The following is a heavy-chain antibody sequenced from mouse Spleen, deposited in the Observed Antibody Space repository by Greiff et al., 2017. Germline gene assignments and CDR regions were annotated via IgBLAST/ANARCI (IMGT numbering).Heavy chain of an antibody. V-gene: IGHV1-22*01. Sequence: EVQLQQSGPELVKPGASVKMSCKASGYTFTDYNMHWVKQSHGKSLEWIGYINPNNGGTSYNQKFKGKATLTVNKSSSTAYMELRSLTSEDSAVYYCARSGRYPIYFDYWGQGTTLTVS. CDR2: INPNNGGT. J-gene: IGHJ2*01. CDR3: ARSGRYPIYFDY. CDR1: GYTFTDYN. D-gene: IGHD2-14*01.